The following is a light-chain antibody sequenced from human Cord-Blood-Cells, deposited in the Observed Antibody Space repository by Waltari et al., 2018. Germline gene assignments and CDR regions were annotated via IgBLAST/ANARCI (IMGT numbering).Light chain of an antibody. CDR1: SSNIGSHY. V-gene: IGLV1-47*01. Sequence: QAVLTQPPSASGTPGQRVTIPCSGSSSNIGSHYVYWYQQLPGTAPKLPIYRNNQRPSGVPDRFSGSKSGTSASLAISGLRSEDEADYYCAAWDDSLSGRVFGGGTKLTVL. J-gene: IGLJ3*02. CDR3: AAWDDSLSGRV. CDR2: RNN.